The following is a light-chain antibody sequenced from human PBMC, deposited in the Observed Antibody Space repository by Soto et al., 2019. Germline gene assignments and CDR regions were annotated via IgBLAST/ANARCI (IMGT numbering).Light chain of an antibody. V-gene: IGKV1-39*01. Sequence: DIQLPQSPSSLSAYVGDRVPITCRASQSISTYLNWYLQKPGKAPNLLIYTTSILESGVPSRFSGSGSGTDFTLTISSLQPEDFATYFCQQSYSRPRTFGQGTKV. CDR2: TTS. CDR3: QQSYSRPRT. CDR1: QSISTY. J-gene: IGKJ1*01.